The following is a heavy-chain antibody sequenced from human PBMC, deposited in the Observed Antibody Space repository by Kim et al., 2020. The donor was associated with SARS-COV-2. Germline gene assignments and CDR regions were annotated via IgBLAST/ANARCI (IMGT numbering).Heavy chain of an antibody. CDR2: IYSHGSA. CDR3: ARDPSAVGAPTP. CDR1: GLTVGDNF. Sequence: GGSLRLSCAVSGLTVGDNFMSWVRQAPGKGLEWVSLIYSHGSAHYADSVKGRFTISRDSTKNTVDLQMNSLRVEDTAVYYCARDPSAVGAPTPWGQGTLVNVSS. D-gene: IGHD1-26*01. V-gene: IGHV3-53*01. J-gene: IGHJ5*02.